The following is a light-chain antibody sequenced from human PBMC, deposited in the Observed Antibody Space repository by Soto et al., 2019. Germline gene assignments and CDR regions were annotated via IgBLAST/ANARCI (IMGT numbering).Light chain of an antibody. CDR2: DVS. CDR1: SSDVGGYNY. CDR3: SSYTCSSTPWV. Sequence: QSALTQPASVSGSPGQSITISCTGTSSDVGGYNYVSWYQQHPGKAPKLMIYDVSNRPSGVSNRFSASKSGNTASLTISGLQAEDEADYYCSSYTCSSTPWVFGTGTKVTVL. J-gene: IGLJ1*01. V-gene: IGLV2-14*01.